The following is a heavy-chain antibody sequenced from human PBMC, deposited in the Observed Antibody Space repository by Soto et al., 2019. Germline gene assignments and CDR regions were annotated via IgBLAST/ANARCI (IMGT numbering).Heavy chain of an antibody. CDR3: ARHPSRVCLYYYDSSGYLDAFDI. CDR2: IYYSGST. V-gene: IGHV4-39*01. J-gene: IGHJ3*02. Sequence: SSETLSLTCTVSGGSISGSSYSWGWIRQPPGKGLEWIGSIYYSGSTYYHPSLKSRVTISVDTSKNQFSLKLSSVTAADTAVYYCARHPSRVCLYYYDSSGYLDAFDIWGQGTMVTVSS. D-gene: IGHD3-22*01. CDR1: GGSISGSSYS.